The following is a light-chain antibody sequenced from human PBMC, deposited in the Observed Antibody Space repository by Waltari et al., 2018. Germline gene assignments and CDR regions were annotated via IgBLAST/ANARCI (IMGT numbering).Light chain of an antibody. J-gene: IGLJ2*01. CDR2: SND. V-gene: IGLV1-44*01. Sequence: QSVLTQAPSVSGTPGQRVTISCPGTNYNIGRGPVYWYQQVPGMSPKLLIYSNDQRPSGVPDRFSGSKSGTSASLAISGLQSEDEADYYCATWDGRVNGVLFGGGTKVTVL. CDR3: ATWDGRVNGVL. CDR1: NYNIGRGP.